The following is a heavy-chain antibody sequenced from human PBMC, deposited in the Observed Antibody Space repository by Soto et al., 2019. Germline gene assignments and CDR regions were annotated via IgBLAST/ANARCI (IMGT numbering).Heavy chain of an antibody. Sequence: QVQLQESGPGLVKPSETLSLMCTVSGGSISSNYWSWIRQPPGKGLEYIGYIYYSGSTNYNPSLKRRVTISGDTSKNQFSLKLSSVTAADTAVYYCARGGGSPDYWGQGTLVTVSS. D-gene: IGHD3-10*01. J-gene: IGHJ4*02. V-gene: IGHV4-59*01. CDR2: IYYSGST. CDR3: ARGGGSPDY. CDR1: GGSISSNY.